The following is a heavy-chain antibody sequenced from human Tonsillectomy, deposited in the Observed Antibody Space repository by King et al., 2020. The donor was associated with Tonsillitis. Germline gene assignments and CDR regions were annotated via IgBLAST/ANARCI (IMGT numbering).Heavy chain of an antibody. D-gene: IGHD3-22*01. CDR3: AKEFIYDSSGHFLGDYYYYGMDV. Sequence: VQLVESGGGVVQPGRSLRLSCAASGFTFSSYGMHWVRQAPGKGLEWVALTSQDGSNKYYADSVKGRFTISRDNSKNTVHLQMNSLRADDTAVYYCAKEFIYDSSGHFLGDYYYYGMDVWGQGTTVTVS. V-gene: IGHV3-30*18. CDR1: GFTFSSYG. J-gene: IGHJ6*02. CDR2: TSQDGSNK.